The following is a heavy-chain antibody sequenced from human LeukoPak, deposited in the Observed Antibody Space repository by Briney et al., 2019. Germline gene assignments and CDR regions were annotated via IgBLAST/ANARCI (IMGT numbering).Heavy chain of an antibody. CDR1: GYSISSGYY. Sequence: SETLSLTCAVSGYSISSGYYWGWIRQPPGKGLEWIGSIYHSGSTYYNPSLKSRVTISVETSKNQFSLKLSSVPAADTAVYYCARTDYYGSGSFFYWGQGTLVTVSS. D-gene: IGHD3-10*01. V-gene: IGHV4-38-2*01. CDR3: ARTDYYGSGSFFY. J-gene: IGHJ4*02. CDR2: IYHSGST.